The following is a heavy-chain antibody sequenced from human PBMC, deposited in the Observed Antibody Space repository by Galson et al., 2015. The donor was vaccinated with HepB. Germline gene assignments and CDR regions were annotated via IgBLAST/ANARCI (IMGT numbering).Heavy chain of an antibody. V-gene: IGHV3-48*01. CDR2: INGPGNVI. CDR3: ARYGSGSQYKDPFDY. Sequence: SLRLSCAASGFVFSSNSMNWVRQAPGKGLEWISHINGPGNVIYYADSVKGRFTISRDNAKNSLYLQMNSLRAEDTAVYYCARYGSGSQYKDPFDYWGQGTLVTVSS. D-gene: IGHD3-10*01. CDR1: GFVFSSNS. J-gene: IGHJ4*02.